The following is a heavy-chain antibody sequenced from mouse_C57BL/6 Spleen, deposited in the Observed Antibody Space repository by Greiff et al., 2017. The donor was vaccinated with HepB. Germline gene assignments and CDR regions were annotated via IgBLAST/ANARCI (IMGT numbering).Heavy chain of an antibody. Sequence: EVQGVESGPELVKPGDSVKISCKASGYSFTGYFMNWVMQSHGKSLEWIGRINPYNGDTFYNQKFKGKATLTVDKSSSTAHMELRSLTSEDSAVYYCARGGSRYAMDYWGQGTSVTVSS. CDR3: ARGGSRYAMDY. CDR2: INPYNGDT. CDR1: GYSFTGYF. J-gene: IGHJ4*01. V-gene: IGHV1-20*01.